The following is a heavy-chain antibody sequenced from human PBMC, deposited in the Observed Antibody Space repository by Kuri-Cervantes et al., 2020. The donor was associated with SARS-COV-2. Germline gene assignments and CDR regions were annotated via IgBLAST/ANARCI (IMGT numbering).Heavy chain of an antibody. Sequence: GSLRLSCTVSGGSVNSGSYYWGWNRQPPGKGLEWIGDIFYSGRTNYNPSLRSRITMSVDTSKDQFSLKFTAVTAADTAVYYCARTQSGTLFGVVATFDSWGQGILVTVSS. J-gene: IGHJ4*02. CDR2: IFYSGRT. V-gene: IGHV4-61*01. D-gene: IGHD3-3*01. CDR1: GGSVNSGSYY. CDR3: ARTQSGTLFGVVATFDS.